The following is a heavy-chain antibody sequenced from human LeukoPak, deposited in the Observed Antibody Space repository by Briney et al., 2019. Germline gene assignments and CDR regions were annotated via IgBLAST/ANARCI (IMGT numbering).Heavy chain of an antibody. V-gene: IGHV1-8*01. Sequence: ASVKVSCKASGYTFTSYDINWVRQATGQGLEWMGWMNPNSGNTGYAQKFQGRVTMTRNTSISTAYMELSSLRSEDTAVYYCARSHTRKGFCGGGRCYPAVWWFDPWGQGTLVTVSS. CDR2: MNPNSGNT. D-gene: IGHD2-15*01. J-gene: IGHJ5*02. CDR3: ARSHTRKGFCGGGRCYPAVWWFDP. CDR1: GYTFTSYD.